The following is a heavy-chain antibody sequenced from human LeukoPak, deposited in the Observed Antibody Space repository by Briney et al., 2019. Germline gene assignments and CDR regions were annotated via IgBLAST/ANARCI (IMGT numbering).Heavy chain of an antibody. V-gene: IGHV3-30*07. J-gene: IGHJ4*02. D-gene: IGHD3-10*01. CDR3: ARGGYYGSGRNFDY. Sequence: SYDGSHKYYAASVTARFAISRDNAKNSLYLQMNSLRAEDTAVYYCARGGYYGSGRNFDYWGQGTLVTVSS. CDR2: SYDGSHK.